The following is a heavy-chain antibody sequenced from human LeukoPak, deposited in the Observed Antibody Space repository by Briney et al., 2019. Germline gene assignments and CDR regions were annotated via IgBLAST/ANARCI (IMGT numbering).Heavy chain of an antibody. D-gene: IGHD3-22*01. Sequence: PGGSLRLSCAASGFTFSDYYMNWVRQAPGKGLEWVANIRPDGSAQFYADSVRGRFTISRDNSKNTLYLQINSLRAEDTAVYYCAKQGHYYDSTGYFDYWGQGTLVTVSS. CDR2: IRPDGSAQ. CDR3: AKQGHYYDSTGYFDY. V-gene: IGHV3-7*03. J-gene: IGHJ4*02. CDR1: GFTFSDYY.